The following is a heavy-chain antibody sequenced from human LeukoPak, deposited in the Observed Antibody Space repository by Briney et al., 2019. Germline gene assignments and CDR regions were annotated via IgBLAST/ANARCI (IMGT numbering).Heavy chain of an antibody. CDR1: GFTFSEHS. Sequence: GGSLRLSCLASGFTFSEHSMSWVRQAPGKGLEWVSTIKRDGSNTYYTDSVEGRFTISRDNSKNTLYLEMNTLRAEDTAVYYCAKGGYASCFDPWGQGTQVTVSS. D-gene: IGHD2-15*01. CDR2: IKRDGSNT. J-gene: IGHJ5*02. V-gene: IGHV3-23*03. CDR3: AKGGYASCFDP.